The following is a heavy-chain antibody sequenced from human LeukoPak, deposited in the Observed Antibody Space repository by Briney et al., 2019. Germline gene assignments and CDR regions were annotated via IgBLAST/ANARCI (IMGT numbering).Heavy chain of an antibody. CDR2: ISYDGSNK. CDR1: GFTFSSYE. V-gene: IGHV3-30-3*01. Sequence: GGSLRLSCAASGFTFSSYEMNWVRQAPGKGLEWVAVISYDGSNKYYADSVKGRFTISRDNSKNTLYLQMNSLRAEDTAVYYCARALGDTRFDYWGQGTLVTVSS. J-gene: IGHJ4*02. D-gene: IGHD3-16*01. CDR3: ARALGDTRFDY.